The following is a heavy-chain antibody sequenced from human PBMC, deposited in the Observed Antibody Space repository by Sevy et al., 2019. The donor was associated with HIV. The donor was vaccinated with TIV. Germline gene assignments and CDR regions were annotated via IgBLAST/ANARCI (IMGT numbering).Heavy chain of an antibody. Sequence: GGSLRLSCAASGFTFSSYWMHWVHQAPGKGLVWVSRINSDGSSTSYADSVKGRFTISRDNAKNTLYLQMNSLRAEDTAVYYCARPFTMVQGVIPGYWGQGTLVTVSS. V-gene: IGHV3-74*01. CDR3: ARPFTMVQGVIPGY. CDR1: GFTFSSYW. D-gene: IGHD3-10*01. CDR2: INSDGSST. J-gene: IGHJ4*02.